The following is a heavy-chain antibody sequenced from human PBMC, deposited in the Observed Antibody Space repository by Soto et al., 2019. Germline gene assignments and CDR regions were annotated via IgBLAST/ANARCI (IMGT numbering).Heavy chain of an antibody. D-gene: IGHD1-26*01. CDR3: ARRGEMGPTKVGWFQP. Sequence: SVKVSCKASGCTFSSYAISWVRQAGGQGLEWMGGIIPIFGTANYAQKFQGRVTITADESTSTAYMELSSLRSEDTAVYYCARRGEMGPTKVGWFQPWGQGTLVTVSS. V-gene: IGHV1-69*13. CDR2: IIPIFGTA. J-gene: IGHJ5*02. CDR1: GCTFSSYA.